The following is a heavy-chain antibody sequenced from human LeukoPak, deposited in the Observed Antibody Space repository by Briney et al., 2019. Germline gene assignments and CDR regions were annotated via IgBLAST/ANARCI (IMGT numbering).Heavy chain of an antibody. CDR2: IVVGSGNT. CDR1: GFTFTSSA. CDR3: AAGGIYCGGDCRHLPPYWYFDL. Sequence: ASVKVSCKASGFTFTSSAMQWVRQARGQRLEWIGWIVVGSGNTNYAQKFQERVTITRDMSTSTAYMELSSPRSEDTAVYYCAAGGIYCGGDCRHLPPYWYFDLWGRGTLVTVSS. J-gene: IGHJ2*01. D-gene: IGHD2-21*02. V-gene: IGHV1-58*02.